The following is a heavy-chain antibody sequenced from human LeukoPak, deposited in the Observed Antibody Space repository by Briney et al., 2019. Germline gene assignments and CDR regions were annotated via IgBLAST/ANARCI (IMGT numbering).Heavy chain of an antibody. CDR1: GGSISSSSYY. Sequence: PSETLSLTCTVSGGSISSSSYYWGWIRQPPGKGLEWIGSIYYSGSTNYNPSLKSRVTISVDTSKNQFSLKLSSVTAADTAVYYCARLYCSGGSCRYYYYYMDVWGKGTTVTISS. D-gene: IGHD2-15*01. CDR2: IYYSGST. J-gene: IGHJ6*03. V-gene: IGHV4-39*07. CDR3: ARLYCSGGSCRYYYYYMDV.